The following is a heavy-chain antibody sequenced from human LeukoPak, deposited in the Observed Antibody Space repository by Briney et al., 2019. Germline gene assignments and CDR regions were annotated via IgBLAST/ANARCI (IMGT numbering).Heavy chain of an antibody. CDR2: IIPIFGTA. Sequence: ASVKVSCKASGGTFSSYAISWVRQAPGQGLEWMGGIIPIFGTANYAQKFQGRVTITADESTRTAYMELSSLRSEDTAVYYCARDGGGIPIDPWGQGTLVTVSS. CDR1: GGTFSSYA. D-gene: IGHD2-21*01. CDR3: ARDGGGIPIDP. V-gene: IGHV1-69*01. J-gene: IGHJ5*02.